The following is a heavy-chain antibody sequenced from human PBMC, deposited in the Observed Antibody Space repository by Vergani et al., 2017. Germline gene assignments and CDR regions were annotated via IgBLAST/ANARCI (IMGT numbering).Heavy chain of an antibody. D-gene: IGHD1-26*01. CDR1: GGSISSYY. Sequence: QVQLQESGPGLVKPSETLSLNCTVSGGSISSYYWSWIRQPPGKGLEWIGYSDYSGSTNYNPSLKSRVTISVDTSKNQFSLKLSSVTAADTAVYYCARRSRSWGPLAFDIWGRGTMVTASS. CDR2: SDYSGST. V-gene: IGHV4-59*01. CDR3: ARRSRSWGPLAFDI. J-gene: IGHJ3*02.